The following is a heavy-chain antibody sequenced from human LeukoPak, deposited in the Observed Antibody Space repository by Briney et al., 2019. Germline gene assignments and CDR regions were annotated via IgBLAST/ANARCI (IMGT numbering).Heavy chain of an antibody. V-gene: IGHV3-9*01. D-gene: IGHD3-16*01. CDR3: AKDYGTLGAFDI. J-gene: IGHJ3*02. Sequence: PGRSLRLSCAASGFTFDDYAMHWVRQAPGKGLEWVSGISWNSGSIGYADSVKGRFTISRDNAKNSLYLQMNSLRAEDTALYYCAKDYGTLGAFDIWGQGTMVTVSS. CDR1: GFTFDDYA. CDR2: ISWNSGSI.